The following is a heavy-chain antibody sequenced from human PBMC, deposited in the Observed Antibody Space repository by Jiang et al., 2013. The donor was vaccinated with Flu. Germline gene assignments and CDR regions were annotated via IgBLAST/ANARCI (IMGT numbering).Heavy chain of an antibody. J-gene: IGHJ6*02. CDR2: ISTISGSA. D-gene: IGHD6-6*01. Sequence: SGAEVKKPGSSVKVSCKSSGGTFRSYSFSWVRQAPGKGLEWVGGISTISGSADYAPTFEGRVTIEADASTSTVYMEVRSLRHEDTAVYYCARSSGSSWDHYQYGRFVWGQGTTVTV. CDR3: ARSSGSSWDHYQYGRFV. CDR1: GGTFRSYS. V-gene: IGHV1-69*01.